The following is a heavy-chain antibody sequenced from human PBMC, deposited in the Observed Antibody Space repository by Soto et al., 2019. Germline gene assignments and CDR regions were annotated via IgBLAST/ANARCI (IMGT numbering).Heavy chain of an antibody. J-gene: IGHJ3*01. Sequence: QVQLVQSGAEVKKPGASVKVSCKTSGYTFTGYGINWGRQAPGHGLEWMGCISGFNGNTKDAQNIQDRVIMTTDTSTGTAYTERRSLRSDDTAVYLCGRFGSGGMIDSWGQGTMLIVSS. CDR1: GYTFTGYG. CDR2: ISGFNGNT. V-gene: IGHV1-18*01. D-gene: IGHD2-15*01. CDR3: GRFGSGGMIDS.